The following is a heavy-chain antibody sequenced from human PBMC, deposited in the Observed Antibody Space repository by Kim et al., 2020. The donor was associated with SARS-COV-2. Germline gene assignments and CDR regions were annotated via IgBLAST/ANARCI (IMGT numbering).Heavy chain of an antibody. CDR2: IYSGGST. CDR1: GFTVSSNY. Sequence: GGSLRLSCAASGFTVSSNYMSWVRQAPGKGLEWVSVIYSGGSTYYADSVKGRFTISRDNSKNTPYLQMNSLRAEDTAVYYCARDNYDSSSDYWGQGILVTVSS. D-gene: IGHD3-22*01. J-gene: IGHJ4*02. V-gene: IGHV3-53*01. CDR3: ARDNYDSSSDY.